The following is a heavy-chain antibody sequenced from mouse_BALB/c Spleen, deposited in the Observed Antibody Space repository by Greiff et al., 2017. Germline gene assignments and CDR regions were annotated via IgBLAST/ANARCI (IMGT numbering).Heavy chain of an antibody. CDR1: GFTFSDFY. V-gene: IGHV7-1*02. J-gene: IGHJ4*01. D-gene: IGHD2-3*01. CDR3: ARACDGYYGAMDY. CDR2: SRNKANDYTT. Sequence: EVKVVESGGGLVQPGGSLRLSCATSGFTFSDFYMEWVRQPPGKRLEWIAASRNKANDYTTEYSASVKGRFIVSRDTSQSILYLQMNALRAEDTAIYYCARACDGYYGAMDYWGQGTSVTVSS.